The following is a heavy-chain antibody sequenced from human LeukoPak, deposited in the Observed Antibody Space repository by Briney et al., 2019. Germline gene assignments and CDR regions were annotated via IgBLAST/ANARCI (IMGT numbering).Heavy chain of an antibody. CDR2: ISAYNGNT. V-gene: IGHV1-18*01. J-gene: IGHJ6*02. CDR3: ARDFRLYCSSTSCPGYYYYGMDV. Sequence: ASVKVSCKASGYTITSDGISWVRQAPGQGLEWMGWISAYNGNTNYAQKLQGRVTMTTDTSTSTAYMELRSLRSDDTAVYYCARDFRLYCSSTSCPGYYYYGMDVWGQGTTVTVSS. D-gene: IGHD2-2*01. CDR1: GYTITSDG.